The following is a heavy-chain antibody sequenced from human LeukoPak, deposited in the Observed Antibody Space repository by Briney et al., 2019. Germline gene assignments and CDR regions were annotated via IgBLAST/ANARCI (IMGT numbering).Heavy chain of an antibody. V-gene: IGHV5-51*01. D-gene: IGHD1-26*01. CDR3: ARPSPLPGSYWFDY. CDR1: GYSFTSYW. Sequence: GESLKISCKGSGYSFTSYWIGWVRQMAGKGLEWMGIIYPGDSDTRYSPSFQGQGTISADKSISTAYLQWSSLKASHTAMYYCARPSPLPGSYWFDYWGQGTLVTVSS. J-gene: IGHJ4*02. CDR2: IYPGDSDT.